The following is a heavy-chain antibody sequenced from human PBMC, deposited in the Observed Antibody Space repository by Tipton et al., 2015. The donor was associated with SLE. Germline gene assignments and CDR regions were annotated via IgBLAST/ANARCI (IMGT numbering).Heavy chain of an antibody. CDR3: ARDRYCGGGSCFDWYFDL. J-gene: IGHJ2*01. D-gene: IGHD2-15*01. CDR1: GGSFSGYY. CDR2: IYYSGST. Sequence: TLSLTCAVYGGSFSGYYWSWIRQPPGKGLEWIGYIYYSGSTNYNPSLKSRVTMSVDTSENQFSLKLSSVTAADTAVYYCARDRYCGGGSCFDWYFDLWGRGTLVTVSS. V-gene: IGHV4-59*01.